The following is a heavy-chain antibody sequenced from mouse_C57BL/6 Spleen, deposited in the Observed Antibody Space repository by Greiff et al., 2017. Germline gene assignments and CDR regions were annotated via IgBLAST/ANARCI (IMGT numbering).Heavy chain of an antibody. D-gene: IGHD1-1*01. CDR1: GYTFTSYW. J-gene: IGHJ2*01. CDR3: ARLYYYGSSF. Sequence: VQLQQPGAELVKPGASVKLSCKASGYTFTSYWMQWVKQRPGQGLEWIGEIDPSDSYTNYNQKFKGKATLTVDTSSSTAYMQLSSLTSEDSAVYYCARLYYYGSSFWGQGTTLTVSS. V-gene: IGHV1-50*01. CDR2: IDPSDSYT.